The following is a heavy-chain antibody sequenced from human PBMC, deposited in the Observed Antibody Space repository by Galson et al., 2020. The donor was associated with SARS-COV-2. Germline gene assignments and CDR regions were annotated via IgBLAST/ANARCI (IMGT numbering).Heavy chain of an antibody. CDR1: GYTFTSYG. D-gene: IGHD3-22*01. CDR3: ARTQYCYYDSSALCAAFDI. J-gene: IGHJ3*02. Sequence: ASVKVSCKASGYTFTSYGISWVRQAPGQGLEWMGWISAYNGNTNYAQKLQGRVTMTTDTSTSTAYMELRSLRSDDTAVYYCARTQYCYYDSSALCAAFDIWGQGTMVTVSS. CDR2: ISAYNGNT. V-gene: IGHV1-18*01.